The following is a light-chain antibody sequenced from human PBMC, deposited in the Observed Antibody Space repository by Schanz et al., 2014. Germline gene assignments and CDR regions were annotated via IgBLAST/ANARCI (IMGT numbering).Light chain of an antibody. V-gene: IGKV1-5*01. J-gene: IGKJ4*01. CDR2: DAS. CDR3: QQYSSDRLT. CDR1: QSISTW. Sequence: DIQMTQSPSTLSASVGDRVTITCRASQSISTWLAWYQCKPGKAPKLLVYDASRLESGVPSRFSGSGSGTEFTLTISSLQPGDFATYYCQQYSSDRLTFGGGTKVEIK.